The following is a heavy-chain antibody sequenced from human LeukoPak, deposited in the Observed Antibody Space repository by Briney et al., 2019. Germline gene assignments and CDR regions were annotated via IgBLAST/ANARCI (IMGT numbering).Heavy chain of an antibody. V-gene: IGHV5-51*01. Sequence: GESLKISCKGSGYSFTNYWIGWVRQMPGKGLEWMGIIYPGDSDTRYSPSFQGQVTISADKSVSTAYLQWSSLKASDTAMYYCARHLPMLRGVPYYFDYWGQGTLVTVSS. CDR2: IYPGDSDT. J-gene: IGHJ4*02. CDR1: GYSFTNYW. CDR3: ARHLPMLRGVPYYFDY. D-gene: IGHD3-10*01.